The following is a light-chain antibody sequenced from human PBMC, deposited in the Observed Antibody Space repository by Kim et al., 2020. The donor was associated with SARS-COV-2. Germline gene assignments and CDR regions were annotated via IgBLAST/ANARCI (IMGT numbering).Light chain of an antibody. V-gene: IGLV3-1*01. J-gene: IGLJ2*01. CDR3: QAWDSSTVV. Sequence: VTPGKTASITCSGDKLGDKYACWYQQKPGQSPGLGIYQDSKRPSGIPERFSGSNSGNTATLTISGTQAMDEADYYCQAWDSSTVVLGGGTQLTVL. CDR2: QDS. CDR1: KLGDKY.